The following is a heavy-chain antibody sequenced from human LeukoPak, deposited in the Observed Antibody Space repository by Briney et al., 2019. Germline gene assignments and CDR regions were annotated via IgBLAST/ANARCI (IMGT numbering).Heavy chain of an antibody. CDR1: GFTFSSYG. CDR2: ISYDGSNK. CDR3: AKAYGYCSSSSCSHEEFDY. Sequence: PGRSLRLSCAASGFTFSSYGMHWVRQAPGKGLEWVVVISYDGSNKYYADSVKGRFTISRDNSKNTLYLQMNSLRAEDTAVYYCAKAYGYCSSSSCSHEEFDYWGQGTLVTVSS. J-gene: IGHJ4*02. V-gene: IGHV3-30*18. D-gene: IGHD2-2*01.